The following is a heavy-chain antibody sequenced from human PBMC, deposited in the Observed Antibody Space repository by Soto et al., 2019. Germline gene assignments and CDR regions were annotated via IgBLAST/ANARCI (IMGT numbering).Heavy chain of an antibody. D-gene: IGHD6-13*01. Sequence: ASVKVSCKASGYTFTIYGITWVRQAPGQGLEWMGWISAYNGNTNYAQKLQGRVTMTTDTSTSTAYMELRSLRSDDTAVYYCARAHAAAPPGYWGQGTLVTVSS. CDR3: ARAHAAAPPGY. V-gene: IGHV1-18*01. CDR2: ISAYNGNT. J-gene: IGHJ4*02. CDR1: GYTFTIYG.